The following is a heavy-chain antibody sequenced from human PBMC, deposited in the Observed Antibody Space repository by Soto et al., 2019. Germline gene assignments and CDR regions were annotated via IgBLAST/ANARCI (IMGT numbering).Heavy chain of an antibody. CDR3: ARARADVAPNWFAP. Sequence: QVQLVQSGAEVTEPGASVKVSCKASGYTFTNYYIHWVRQAPGQGLEWMGWINPKRGAAKYAQKFQGRVNMPRHTYITPAYMERTWLMSDDTAVYYCARARADVAPNWFAPWGQGTLVTVSS. CDR2: INPKRGAA. D-gene: IGHD5-12*01. V-gene: IGHV1-2*02. J-gene: IGHJ5*02. CDR1: GYTFTNYY.